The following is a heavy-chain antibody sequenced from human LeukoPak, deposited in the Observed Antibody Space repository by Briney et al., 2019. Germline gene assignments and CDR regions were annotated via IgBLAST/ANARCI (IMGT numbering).Heavy chain of an antibody. CDR2: IYTSGST. J-gene: IGHJ6*03. D-gene: IGHD3-22*01. CDR1: GGSISSYY. CDR3: TRGSIAYYYMDV. V-gene: IGHV4-4*07. Sequence: KSSETLSLTCTVSGGSISSYYWSWIRQPAGKGLEGIGRIYTSGSTNYNPSLKSRVTMSVDTSKNQFSLKLSSVTAADTAVYYCTRGSIAYYYMDVWGKGTTVTISS.